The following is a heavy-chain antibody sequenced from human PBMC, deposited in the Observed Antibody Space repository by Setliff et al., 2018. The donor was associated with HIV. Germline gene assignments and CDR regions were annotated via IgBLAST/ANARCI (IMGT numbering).Heavy chain of an antibody. CDR1: GGTFRSYS. CDR3: AKAAVEMTTIAFGGPPGY. CDR2: IIPFIDAT. Sequence: RASVKVSCKASGGTFRSYSINWVRQAPGQGLEWMGTIIPFIDATHYAQSFQGRLTITADESSNTAYMELSSLGLHDTAVYYCAKAAVEMTTIAFGGPPGYWGQGTLVTVSS. J-gene: IGHJ4*02. D-gene: IGHD3-16*01. V-gene: IGHV1-69*11.